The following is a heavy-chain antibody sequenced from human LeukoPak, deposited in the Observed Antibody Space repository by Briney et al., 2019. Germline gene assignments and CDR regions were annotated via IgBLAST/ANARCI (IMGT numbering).Heavy chain of an antibody. Sequence: GESLKISCKGSGYSFTCYWIGWVRQMPGKGLEWMGIIYPGDSDTRYSPSFQGQVTISADKSISTAYLQWSSLKASDTAMYYCARGGYDSSGYYLDKYYFDYWGQGTLVTVSS. CDR1: GYSFTCYW. D-gene: IGHD3-22*01. J-gene: IGHJ4*02. CDR2: IYPGDSDT. V-gene: IGHV5-51*01. CDR3: ARGGYDSSGYYLDKYYFDY.